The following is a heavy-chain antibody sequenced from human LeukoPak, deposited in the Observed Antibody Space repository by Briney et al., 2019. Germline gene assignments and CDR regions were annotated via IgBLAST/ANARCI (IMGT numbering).Heavy chain of an antibody. Sequence: GWALTLSCPASRCTFSGYWMNWLRQAAAKGVVWVSNINSAGSSTSPADSVKGRFTLSRDNAKNTLYLQMNSLRAEDTAVYYCARDLTTPDYWGQGTLVTVSS. V-gene: IGHV3-74*01. J-gene: IGHJ4*02. CDR1: RCTFSGYW. CDR2: INSAGSST. D-gene: IGHD4-11*01. CDR3: ARDLTTPDY.